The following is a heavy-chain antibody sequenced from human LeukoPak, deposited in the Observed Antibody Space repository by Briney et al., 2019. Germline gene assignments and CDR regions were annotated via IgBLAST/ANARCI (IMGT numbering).Heavy chain of an antibody. CDR3: ARERYDILTGYLSAPDWFDP. J-gene: IGHJ5*02. CDR1: GGSISSYY. CDR2: IYYSGST. Sequence: SGTLSLTCTVSGGSISSYYWSWIRQPPGKGLEWIGYIYYSGSTNYNPSLKSRVTISVDTSKNQFSLKLSSVTAADTAVYYCARERYDILTGYLSAPDWFDPWGQGTLVTVSS. D-gene: IGHD3-9*01. V-gene: IGHV4-59*01.